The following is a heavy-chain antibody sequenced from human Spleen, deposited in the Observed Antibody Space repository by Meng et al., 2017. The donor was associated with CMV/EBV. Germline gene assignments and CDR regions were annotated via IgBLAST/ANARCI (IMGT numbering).Heavy chain of an antibody. CDR1: FTGYR. J-gene: IGHJ4*02. D-gene: IGHD2-2*02. CDR3: ARVSEYCTTTNCYKVFDY. V-gene: IGHV1-2*02. CDR2: INPNRGVT. Sequence: FTGYRIHWVRQAPGQGLEWMGLINPNRGVTSYVQKFQGRVTMTRDTSNGTAYMELTRLKSDDTAVYYCARVSEYCTTTNCYKVFDYWGQGTLVTVSS.